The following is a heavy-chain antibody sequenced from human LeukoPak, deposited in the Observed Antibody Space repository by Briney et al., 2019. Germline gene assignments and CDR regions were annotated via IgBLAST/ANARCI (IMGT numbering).Heavy chain of an antibody. CDR1: GDSISNSY. CDR2: VHCSGTT. J-gene: IGHJ4*02. Sequence: SSETLSLTCTVSGDSISNSYWSWIRQPPGKRLEWIGYVHCSGTTNYNPSLKSRVTISVDTSKNQFSLKLGSVTAADTAVYYCARLHPGGDWGQGVLVTVSS. D-gene: IGHD4-11*01. V-gene: IGHV4-59*01. CDR3: ARLHPGGD.